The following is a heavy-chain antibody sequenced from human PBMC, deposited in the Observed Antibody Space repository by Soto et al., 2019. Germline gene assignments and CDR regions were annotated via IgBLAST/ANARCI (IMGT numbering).Heavy chain of an antibody. V-gene: IGHV4-39*01. J-gene: IGHJ5*02. D-gene: IGHD2-2*01. CDR3: ARHRYIVVVPAATMWFDP. CDR2: IYYSGST. Sequence: QLQLQESGPGLVKPSETLSLTCTVSGGSISSSSYYWGWIRQPPGKGLEWIGSIYYSGSTYYNPSLKSRVTISVDTFKNQFSLKLSSVTAADTAVYYCARHRYIVVVPAATMWFDPWGQGTLVTVSS. CDR1: GGSISSSSYY.